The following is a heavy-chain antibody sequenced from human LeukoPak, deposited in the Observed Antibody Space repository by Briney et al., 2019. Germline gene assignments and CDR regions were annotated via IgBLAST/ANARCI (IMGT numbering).Heavy chain of an antibody. V-gene: IGHV1-69*06. CDR3: ARGIAAAGNFRNYYYYMDV. Sequence: SVKVSCKASGGTFSSYAISWVRQAPGQGLEWMGGIIPIFGTANHAQKFQGRVTITADKSTSTAYMELSSLRSEDTAVYYCARGIAAAGNFRNYYYYMDVWGKGTTVTVSS. CDR2: IIPIFGTA. D-gene: IGHD6-13*01. CDR1: GGTFSSYA. J-gene: IGHJ6*03.